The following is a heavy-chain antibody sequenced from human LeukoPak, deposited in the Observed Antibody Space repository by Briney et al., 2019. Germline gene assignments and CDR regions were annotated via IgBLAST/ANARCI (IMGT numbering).Heavy chain of an antibody. CDR3: ARDWVAGYSSGWYLEEDY. Sequence: PGGSLRLSCAASGFTFSSYWMSWVRQAPGKGLEWVANIKQDGSEKYYVDSVKGRFTISRDNAKNSLYLQMNSLRAEDTAVYYCARDWVAGYSSGWYLEEDYWGQGTLVTVSS. D-gene: IGHD6-19*01. J-gene: IGHJ4*02. CDR1: GFTFSSYW. CDR2: IKQDGSEK. V-gene: IGHV3-7*01.